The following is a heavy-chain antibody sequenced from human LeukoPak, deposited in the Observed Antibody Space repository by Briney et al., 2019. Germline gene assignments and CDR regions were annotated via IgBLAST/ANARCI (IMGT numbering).Heavy chain of an antibody. V-gene: IGHV3-48*03. D-gene: IGHD3-22*01. CDR2: ISSSGSTI. CDR3: ARGNYYDSSGYPDC. Sequence: GGSLRLSCAASGFTFSSYEMNWVRQAPGKGLEWVSYISSSGSTIYYADSVKGRFTISRDNAKNSLYLQMNSLRAEDTAVYYCARGNYYDSSGYPDCWGQGTLVTVSS. J-gene: IGHJ4*02. CDR1: GFTFSSYE.